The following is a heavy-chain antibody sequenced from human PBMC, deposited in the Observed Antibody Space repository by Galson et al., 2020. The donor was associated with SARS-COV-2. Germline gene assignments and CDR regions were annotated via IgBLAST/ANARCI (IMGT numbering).Heavy chain of an antibody. D-gene: IGHD5-12*01. Sequence: PGGSLRLSCAASGFPFSTYWISWVRQAPGRGREWVANIKQDGSDRYYVDSVTGRFTISTDNAKNSVHLQMNSLRAEDTAVYFCARDQDGYNDFWGQGTLVTVSS. CDR1: GFPFSTYW. CDR2: IKQDGSDR. CDR3: ARDQDGYNDF. J-gene: IGHJ4*02. V-gene: IGHV3-7*01.